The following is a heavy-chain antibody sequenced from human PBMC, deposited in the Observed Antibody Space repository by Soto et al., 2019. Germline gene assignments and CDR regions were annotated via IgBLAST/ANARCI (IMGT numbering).Heavy chain of an antibody. CDR3: ARGSSGYHLEY. CDR1: GFTFSSYV. CDR2: ISSNGGST. J-gene: IGHJ4*02. Sequence: EVQLVESGGGLVQPGGSLRLSCAASGFTFSSYVMHWVRQAPGKGLEYVSVISSNGGSTYYANSVKGRFTISRDNSKNSLYPHMGSLRAEDMAVYYVARGSSGYHLEYWGQGTLVTVSS. V-gene: IGHV3-64*01. D-gene: IGHD3-22*01.